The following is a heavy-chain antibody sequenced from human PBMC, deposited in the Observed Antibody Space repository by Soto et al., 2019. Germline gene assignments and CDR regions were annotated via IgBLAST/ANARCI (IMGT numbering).Heavy chain of an antibody. CDR1: GFSLSTSGVG. CDR3: ARDYYPGNWFDP. D-gene: IGHD3-22*01. CDR2: IYWDDDK. V-gene: IGHV2-5*02. J-gene: IGHJ5*02. Sequence: QITLKESGPTLVKPTQTLTLTCTFSGFSLSTSGVGVGWIRQPPGKALEWLALIYWDDDKRYSPSLKSRLTITKDTSKNQVVLTMTNMDPVDTATYYFARDYYPGNWFDPWGQGTLVTVSS.